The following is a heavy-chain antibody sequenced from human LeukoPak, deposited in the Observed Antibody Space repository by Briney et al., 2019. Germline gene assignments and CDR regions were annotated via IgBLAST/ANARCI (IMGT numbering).Heavy chain of an antibody. CDR3: ARPTDRVGGWAN. CDR1: GFTFSSYA. Sequence: GGSLRLSCAASGFTFSSYAMSWVRQAPGKGLEWVSSISSSSSYIYYADSVKGRFTISRDNAKNSLYLQMNSLRAEDTAVYYCARPTDRVGGWANWGQGTLVTVSS. J-gene: IGHJ4*02. CDR2: ISSSSSYI. V-gene: IGHV3-21*01. D-gene: IGHD6-19*01.